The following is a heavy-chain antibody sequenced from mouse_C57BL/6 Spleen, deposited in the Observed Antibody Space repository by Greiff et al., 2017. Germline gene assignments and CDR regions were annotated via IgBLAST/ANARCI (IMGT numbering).Heavy chain of an antibody. CDR3: ARFGSFYYAMDY. Sequence: EVQLQQSGPELVKPGASVKISCKASGYTFTDYYMNWVKQSHGKSLEWIGDINPNNGGTSYNQKFKGKATLTVDKSSSTAYMELRSLTSEDSAVYYCARFGSFYYAMDYWGQGTSVTVSS. V-gene: IGHV1-26*01. CDR1: GYTFTDYY. J-gene: IGHJ4*01. CDR2: INPNNGGT. D-gene: IGHD2-2*01.